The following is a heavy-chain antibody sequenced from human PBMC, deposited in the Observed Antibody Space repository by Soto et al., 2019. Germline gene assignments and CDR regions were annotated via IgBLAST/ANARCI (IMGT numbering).Heavy chain of an antibody. CDR2: IIPIFGTA. CDR3: ARGGFGGSGRKNYGLDV. J-gene: IGHJ6*02. Sequence: QVQLVQSGAEVKKPGSSVKVSCKASGGTFSSYAVSWVRQAPGQGLEWMGGIIPIFGTANYAQKFQGRVTITADKSTSTAYMELSSLRSEDTAVYYCARGGFGGSGRKNYGLDVWGQGTTVTVSS. D-gene: IGHD3-10*01. CDR1: GGTFSSYA. V-gene: IGHV1-69*06.